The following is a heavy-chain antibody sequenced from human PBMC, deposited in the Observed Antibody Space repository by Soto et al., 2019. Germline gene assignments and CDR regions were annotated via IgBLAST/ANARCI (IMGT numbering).Heavy chain of an antibody. CDR2: TDYSGNT. J-gene: IGHJ4*02. D-gene: IGHD2-21*02. V-gene: IGHV4-59*08. Sequence: QVQLQESGPGLVRHSETLSLTCTVSSDSISSYYWIWIRQSTGKGLERIGYTDYSGNTNYNPSLKSRVTISGDTSKNQFSLRLSSATAADTAVYYCARAVGDPLDDLGYWGQGTLGTVSS. CDR1: SDSISSYY. CDR3: ARAVGDPLDDLGY.